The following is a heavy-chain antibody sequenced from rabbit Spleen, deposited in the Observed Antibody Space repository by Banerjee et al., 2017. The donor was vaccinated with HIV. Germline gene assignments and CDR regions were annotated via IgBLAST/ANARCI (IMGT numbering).Heavy chain of an antibody. CDR3: ARSGYVGWGGDGDLMGNKL. D-gene: IGHD4-1*01. CDR1: GFSFSNKAV. CDR2: INAVTGKA. Sequence: QEQLVEYGGDLVQPEGSLTLTCKASGFSFSNKAVMCWVRQAPGKGLEWIACINAVTGKAVYASWAKGRFTISKTSSTTVTLQMTSLTAADTATYFCARSGYVGWGGDGDLMGNKLWGQGTLVTVS. V-gene: IGHV1S45*01. J-gene: IGHJ3*01.